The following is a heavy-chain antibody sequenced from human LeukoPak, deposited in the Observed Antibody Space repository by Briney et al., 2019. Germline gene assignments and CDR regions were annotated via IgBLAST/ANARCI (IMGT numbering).Heavy chain of an antibody. CDR2: IYSGAGPK. J-gene: IGHJ6*02. CDR1: RLTVSNYT. D-gene: IGHD4-23*01. Sequence: GGSLRLSCAASRLTVSNYTVKWVRQAPGKGLEWISNIYSGAGPKYYADSVKGRFTISRDNAENSVSLQMSSLRDEDTAVYYCAIVVVTNYGMDVWGQGTTVTVSS. CDR3: AIVVVTNYGMDV. V-gene: IGHV3-48*02.